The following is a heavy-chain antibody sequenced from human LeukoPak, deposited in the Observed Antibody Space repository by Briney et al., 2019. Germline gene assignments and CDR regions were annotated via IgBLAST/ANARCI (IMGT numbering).Heavy chain of an antibody. CDR2: IYYSGST. D-gene: IGHD3-10*01. CDR1: GGSISSYY. J-gene: IGHJ4*02. V-gene: IGHV4-59*08. CDR3: ASNYYGSGSLDY. Sequence: PSETPSLTCTVSGGSISSYYWSWIRQPPGKGLEWIGYIYYSGSTNYNPSLKSRVTISVDTSKNQFSLKLSSVTAADTAVYYCASNYYGSGSLDYWGQGNLVTVSS.